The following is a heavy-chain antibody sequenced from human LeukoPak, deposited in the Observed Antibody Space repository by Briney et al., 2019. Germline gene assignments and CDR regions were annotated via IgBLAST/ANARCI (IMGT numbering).Heavy chain of an antibody. J-gene: IGHJ4*02. Sequence: GGSLRLSCAASGFTFSNAWMSWVRQAPGKGLEWVSAISGSGGSTYYADSVKGRFTISRDNSKNTLYLQMNSLRAEDTAVYYCAKLGPSYCSGGSCHDDYWGQGTLVTVSS. CDR3: AKLGPSYCSGGSCHDDY. V-gene: IGHV3-23*01. CDR1: GFTFSNAW. D-gene: IGHD2-15*01. CDR2: ISGSGGST.